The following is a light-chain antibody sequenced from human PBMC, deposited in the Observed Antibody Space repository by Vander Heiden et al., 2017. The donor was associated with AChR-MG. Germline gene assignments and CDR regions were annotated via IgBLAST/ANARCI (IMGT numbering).Light chain of an antibody. V-gene: IGKV2-28*01. CDR2: WGS. CDR3: MQALQTPWT. J-gene: IGKJ1*01. CDR1: QSLPHSNGYNY. Sequence: DIVMPQSPLSLPVTPGEPASISCRSSQSLPHSNGYNYLDWYLQKPGQSPQLLIYWGSTRASGVPDRFSGSGSGTDFTLKISRVEAEDVGVYYCMQALQTPWTFGQGTKVEIK.